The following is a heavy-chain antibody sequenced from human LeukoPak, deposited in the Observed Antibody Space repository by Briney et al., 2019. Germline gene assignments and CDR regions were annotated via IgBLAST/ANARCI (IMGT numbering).Heavy chain of an antibody. Sequence: GGSLRLSCAASGFTFSGFAMRWVRRTPGKGLEWVSGISGSGDNTLYADSVKGRFTISRDNSKNTLYLKMNSLRAEDTAIYYCAKMKGHPLPKYYMDVWGQGTTVTVSS. CDR2: ISGSGDNT. CDR1: GFTFSGFA. CDR3: AKMKGHPLPKYYMDV. J-gene: IGHJ6*01. D-gene: IGHD1-26*01. V-gene: IGHV3-23*01.